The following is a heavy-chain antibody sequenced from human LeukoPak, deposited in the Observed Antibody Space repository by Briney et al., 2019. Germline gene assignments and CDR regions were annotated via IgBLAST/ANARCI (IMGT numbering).Heavy chain of an antibody. CDR3: AKRIYGDYLLDY. CDR1: GFTFSSYA. V-gene: IGHV3-23*01. Sequence: PGGSLRLSCAASGFTFSSYAMNWVRQAPGKGLEWVSGISGSGGSTYYADSVKGRFTISRDNSKNTLYLQMNSLRAEDTAVYYCAKRIYGDYLLDYWGQGTLVTVSS. CDR2: ISGSGGST. J-gene: IGHJ4*02. D-gene: IGHD4-17*01.